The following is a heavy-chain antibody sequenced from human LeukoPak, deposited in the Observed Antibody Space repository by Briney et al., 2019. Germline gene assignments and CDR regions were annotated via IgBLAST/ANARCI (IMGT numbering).Heavy chain of an antibody. CDR3: AKGLSVGSGYYIFDY. CDR1: GIAFSSYA. CDR2: ISGHGGST. Sequence: GESLRLSCAASGIAFSSYAMSWVRQAPGRGLEWVSGISGHGGSTYYADSVKGRFTISRDNFKNTLYLHINSLRAEDTAEYYCAKGLSVGSGYYIFDYRGQGILVTVSS. D-gene: IGHD3-3*01. V-gene: IGHV3-23*01. J-gene: IGHJ4*02.